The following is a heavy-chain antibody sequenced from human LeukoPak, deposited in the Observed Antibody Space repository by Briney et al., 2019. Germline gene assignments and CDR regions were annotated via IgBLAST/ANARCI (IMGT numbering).Heavy chain of an antibody. Sequence: GGSLRLSCAASGFTFSSYSMNWVRQAPGKGLEWVSSISSSSYIYYADSVKGRFTISRDNAKNSLYLQMNSLRAEDTAVYYCARLSPDDAFDIWGQGTMVTVSS. CDR1: GFTFSSYS. V-gene: IGHV3-21*01. CDR3: ARLSPDDAFDI. J-gene: IGHJ3*02. CDR2: ISSSSYI.